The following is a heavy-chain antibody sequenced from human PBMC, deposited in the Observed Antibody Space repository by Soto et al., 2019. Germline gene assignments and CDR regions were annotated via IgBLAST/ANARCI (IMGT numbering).Heavy chain of an antibody. V-gene: IGHV3-23*01. D-gene: IGHD2-2*01. Sequence: EVQLLESGGGLVQPGGSLRLSCAASGFTFSSYDMSWVRQAPGKGLEWVSAISGSGGSTYYADSVKGRFTISRDNSKNTLYLQMNSLRAEDTAVYYCAKERHCSSTSCYFVWFDPWGQGTLVTFSS. CDR3: AKERHCSSTSCYFVWFDP. CDR1: GFTFSSYD. CDR2: ISGSGGST. J-gene: IGHJ5*02.